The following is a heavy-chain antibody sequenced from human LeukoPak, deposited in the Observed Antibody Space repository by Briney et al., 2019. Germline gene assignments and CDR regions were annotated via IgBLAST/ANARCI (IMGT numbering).Heavy chain of an antibody. J-gene: IGHJ6*02. D-gene: IGHD3-10*01. CDR3: ASYMVRGVIPPYCYYGMDV. V-gene: IGHV1-46*01. Sequence: ASVKVSCKASGYTFTSYYMHWVRQAPGQGLEWMGIINPSGGSTSYAQKLQGRVTMTTDTSTSTAYMELRSLRSDDTAVYYCASYMVRGVIPPYCYYGMDVWGQGTTVTVSS. CDR1: GYTFTSYY. CDR2: INPSGGST.